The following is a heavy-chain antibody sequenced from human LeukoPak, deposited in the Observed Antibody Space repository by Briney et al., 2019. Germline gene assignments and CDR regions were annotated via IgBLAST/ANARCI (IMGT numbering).Heavy chain of an antibody. Sequence: GASVKVSCKASGGTFSYSINWVRQAPGQGLEWMGRIIPILDITSYSQNFQGRVRIAADKSTYTAYMELSSLRSEDAAIYYCASGYFDNSETGGTIGAFDIWGQGTMVTVSS. V-gene: IGHV1-69*02. CDR1: GGTFSYS. D-gene: IGHD3-22*01. J-gene: IGHJ3*02. CDR2: IIPILDIT. CDR3: ASGYFDNSETGGTIGAFDI.